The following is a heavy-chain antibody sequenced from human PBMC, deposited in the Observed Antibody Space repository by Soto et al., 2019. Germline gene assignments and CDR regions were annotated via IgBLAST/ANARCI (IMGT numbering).Heavy chain of an antibody. CDR3: ARDSADYGEGGGMDV. CDR1: GGTFSSYT. J-gene: IGHJ6*02. V-gene: IGHV1-69*04. CDR2: IIPILGIA. D-gene: IGHD4-17*01. Sequence: GASVKVSCKASGGTFSSYTISWVRQAPGQGLEWMGRIIPILGIANYAQKFQGRVTITADKSTSTAYMELSSLRSEDTAVYYCARDSADYGEGGGMDVWGQGTTVTVS.